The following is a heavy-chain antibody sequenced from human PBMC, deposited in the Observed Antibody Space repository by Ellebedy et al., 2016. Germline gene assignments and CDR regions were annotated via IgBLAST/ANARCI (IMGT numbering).Heavy chain of an antibody. CDR1: GYSFTNYW. D-gene: IGHD6-19*01. Sequence: GESLKISXKGSGYSFTNYWISWVRQMPGKGLEWMGRIDPSDSYTNYSPSFQGHLTISIDKSISTAYLQRSSLKASDTAMYYCARHYGSGWLNFFDDWGQGTLVTVSS. CDR3: ARHYGSGWLNFFDD. V-gene: IGHV5-10-1*01. CDR2: IDPSDSYT. J-gene: IGHJ4*02.